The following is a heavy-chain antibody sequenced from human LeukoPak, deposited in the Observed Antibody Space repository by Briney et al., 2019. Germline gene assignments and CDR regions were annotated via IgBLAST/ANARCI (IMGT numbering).Heavy chain of an antibody. Sequence: SETLSLTCTVSGGSVSSGSYYWSWIRQPPGKGLEWIGYIYYSGSTNYNPSLKGRVTISVDTSKNQFSLKLSSVTAADTAVYYCARDLRRIGVVPPAKVWFDPWGQGTLVTVSS. D-gene: IGHD3-3*01. CDR1: GGSVSSGSYY. CDR2: IYYSGST. J-gene: IGHJ5*02. V-gene: IGHV4-61*01. CDR3: ARDLRRIGVVPPAKVWFDP.